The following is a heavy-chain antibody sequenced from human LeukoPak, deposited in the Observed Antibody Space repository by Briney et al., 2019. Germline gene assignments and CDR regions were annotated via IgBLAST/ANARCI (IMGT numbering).Heavy chain of an antibody. CDR2: LHNSGST. J-gene: IGHJ5*02. CDR1: GGSIDTNH. CDR3: ARDPPGGCSSTSCYEGLNPVWFDP. D-gene: IGHD2-2*01. V-gene: IGHV4-4*07. Sequence: SENLSLTCTVFGGSIDTNHHWAWIRQSAGKGLEWIGRLHNSGSTNYNPSLKSRATISVDTSKNQFSLKMTSATAADTAVYYCARDPPGGCSSTSCYEGLNPVWFDPWGQGTLVTVSS.